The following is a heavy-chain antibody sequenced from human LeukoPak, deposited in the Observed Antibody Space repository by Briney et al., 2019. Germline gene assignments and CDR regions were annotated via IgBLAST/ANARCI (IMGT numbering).Heavy chain of an antibody. D-gene: IGHD4-17*01. J-gene: IGHJ3*02. V-gene: IGHV3-11*01. Sequence: GGSLRLSCAASGFTFSDYYMIWIRQAPGKGLEWVSYISSGGGPIYYADSVKGRFTISRDNAKNSLYLQMNSLRADDTAVYYCARSIDYGAFDIWGQWTMVTVSS. CDR3: ARSIDYGAFDI. CDR2: ISSGGGPI. CDR1: GFTFSDYY.